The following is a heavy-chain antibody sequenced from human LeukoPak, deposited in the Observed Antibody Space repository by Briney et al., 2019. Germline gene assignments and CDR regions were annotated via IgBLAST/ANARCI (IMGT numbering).Heavy chain of an antibody. V-gene: IGHV1-69*04. CDR3: ARNYDFWSGYSSGFDY. D-gene: IGHD3-3*01. J-gene: IGHJ4*02. Sequence: ASVKVSCKASGGTFSSYAISWVRQAPGQGLEWMGRIIPILGIANYAQKFRGRVTITADKSTSTAYMELSSLRSEDTAVYYCARNYDFWSGYSSGFDYWGQGTLVTVSS. CDR2: IIPILGIA. CDR1: GGTFSSYA.